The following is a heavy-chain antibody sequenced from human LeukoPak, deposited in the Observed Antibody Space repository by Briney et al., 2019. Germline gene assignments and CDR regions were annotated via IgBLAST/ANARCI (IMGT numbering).Heavy chain of an antibody. CDR3: ARLVIAAAGTELDP. V-gene: IGHV4-4*02. J-gene: IGHJ5*02. CDR2: IYHSGST. Sequence: PSGTLSLTCAVSGGSISSSNWWSWVRQPPGKGLEWIGEIYHSGSTNYNPSLKSRVTISVDKSKNQFSLKLSSVTAADTAVYYYARLVIAAAGTELDPWGQGTLVTVSS. CDR1: GGSISSSNW. D-gene: IGHD6-13*01.